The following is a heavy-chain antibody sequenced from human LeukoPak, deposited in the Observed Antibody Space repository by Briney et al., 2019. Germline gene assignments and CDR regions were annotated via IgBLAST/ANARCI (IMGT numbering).Heavy chain of an antibody. V-gene: IGHV1-3*03. CDR1: GYTFTSYA. CDR2: ISAGNGNT. D-gene: IGHD3-22*01. J-gene: IGHJ3*02. CDR3: ARCYYDSSGYYCAAFDI. Sequence: ASVKVSRKASGYTFTSYAMHWVRQAPGQRLEWMGWISAGNGNTKYSQEFRGRVTFTRDTSASTAYMELSSLRSEDMAVYYCARCYYDSSGYYCAAFDIWGQGTMVTVSS.